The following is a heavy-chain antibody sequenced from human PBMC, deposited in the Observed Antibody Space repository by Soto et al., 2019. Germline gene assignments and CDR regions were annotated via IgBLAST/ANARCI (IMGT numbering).Heavy chain of an antibody. Sequence: PSETLSLTCTVSGGSISSGCYYWIWIRQHQGKDLEWIVYIYHSGSPNYNPSLKSRLTMSVDTSKNQFSLKLSSVTAADTAVYYCARRSGQRCSGSGCYLYFDPWGQGTLVTVSS. V-gene: IGHV4-31*03. J-gene: IGHJ5*02. D-gene: IGHD2-15*01. CDR3: ARRSGQRCSGSGCYLYFDP. CDR1: GGSISSGCYY. CDR2: IYHSGSP.